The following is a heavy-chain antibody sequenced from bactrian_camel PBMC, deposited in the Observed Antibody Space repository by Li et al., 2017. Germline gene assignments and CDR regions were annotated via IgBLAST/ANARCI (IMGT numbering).Heavy chain of an antibody. Sequence: HVQLVESGGGLVQPGGSLRLSCAASGFTFSNYWMYWVRQAPGKGLEWVSTINSAGGSAKYYADSVEGRFTISQDDAKNTTYLQMNSLKREDTAMYYCAAAASWCHTGYLTESQFRYWGQGTQVTVS. D-gene: IGHD2*01. V-gene: IGHV3S1*01. CDR3: AAAASWCHTGYLTESQFRY. CDR1: GFTFSNYW. J-gene: IGHJ6*01. CDR2: INSAGGSAK.